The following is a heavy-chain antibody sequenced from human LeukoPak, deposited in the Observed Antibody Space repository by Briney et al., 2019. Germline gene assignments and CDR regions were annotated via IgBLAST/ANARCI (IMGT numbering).Heavy chain of an antibody. CDR3: AKDIFTTAHYYFDY. V-gene: IGHV3-9*01. Sequence: GGSLRLSCAASGFTFDDYAMHWVRQAPGKVLEWVSGISWNSGSIGYADSVKGRFTISRDNAKNSLYLQMNSLRAEDTALYYCAKDIFTTAHYYFDYWGQGTLVTVSS. D-gene: IGHD4-17*01. CDR1: GFTFDDYA. CDR2: ISWNSGSI. J-gene: IGHJ4*02.